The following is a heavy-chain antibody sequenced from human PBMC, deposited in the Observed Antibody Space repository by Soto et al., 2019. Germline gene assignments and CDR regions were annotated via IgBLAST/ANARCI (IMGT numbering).Heavy chain of an antibody. V-gene: IGHV1-8*01. D-gene: IGHD6-13*01. CDR2: MNPNSGNT. CDR3: ARGAPGFYSSSWSFTYYYYYYYMDV. Sequence: GASVKVSCKASGYTFTSYDINWVRQATGQGLEWMGWMNPNSGNTGYAQKFQGRVTMTRNTSISTAYMELSSLRSEDTAVYYCARGAPGFYSSSWSFTYYYYYYYMDVWGKGTTVTVSS. CDR1: GYTFTSYD. J-gene: IGHJ6*03.